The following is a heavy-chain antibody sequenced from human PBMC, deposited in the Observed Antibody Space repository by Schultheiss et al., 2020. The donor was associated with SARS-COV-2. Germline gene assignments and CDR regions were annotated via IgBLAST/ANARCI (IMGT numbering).Heavy chain of an antibody. Sequence: SETLSLTCTVSGGSISSYYWSWIRQPPGKGLEWIGYIYYSGSTNYNPSLKSRVTISVDTSKNQFSLKVSSVTAADTAVYYCAIERRGSYWSYYYGMDVWGQGTTVTVSS. D-gene: IGHD1-26*01. CDR3: AIERRGSYWSYYYGMDV. CDR2: IYYSGST. CDR1: GGSISSYY. J-gene: IGHJ6*02. V-gene: IGHV4-59*12.